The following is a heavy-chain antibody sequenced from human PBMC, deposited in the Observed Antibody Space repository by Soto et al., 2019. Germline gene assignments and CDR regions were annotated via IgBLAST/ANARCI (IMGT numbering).Heavy chain of an antibody. CDR2: IYYSGST. J-gene: IGHJ4*02. CDR3: AREPVI. CDR1: GGSISSGGYY. D-gene: IGHD3-10*01. Sequence: QVQLQESVPGLVKPSQTLSLTCTVSGGSISSGGYYWSLIRQHPGKGLEWIGYIYYSGSTYYIPSLKSRVTISVATYKNQFALKLSSVTAAATAVYYCAREPVIWSQGTLVTVSS. V-gene: IGHV4-31*03.